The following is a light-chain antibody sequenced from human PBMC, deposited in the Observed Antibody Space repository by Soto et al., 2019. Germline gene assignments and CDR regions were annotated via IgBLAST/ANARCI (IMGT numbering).Light chain of an antibody. CDR1: SSNIGSNT. CDR3: AAWDDSLNGHVV. Sequence: QSVLTQPPSASGTPGQRVTISCSGSSSNIGSNTVNWYRQLPGTAPKLLIYNDNQRPSGVPDRFSGSKSGTSASLAISGLQSEDEADYYCAAWDDSLNGHVVFGGGTQLTVL. V-gene: IGLV1-44*01. CDR2: NDN. J-gene: IGLJ2*01.